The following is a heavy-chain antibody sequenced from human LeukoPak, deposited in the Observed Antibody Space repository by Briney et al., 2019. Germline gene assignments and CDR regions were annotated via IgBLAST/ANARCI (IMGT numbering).Heavy chain of an antibody. V-gene: IGHV3-20*04. CDR2: INWNGGST. D-gene: IGHD3-10*01. J-gene: IGHJ6*03. CDR3: ARGSQSRFEARVYYYYYMDV. Sequence: PGGSLRLSCAASGFTFGDYVMSWVRQVPGKGLEWVSGINWNGGSTGYADSVKGRFTISRDKSKNSLYLQMNSLRAEDTALYYCARGSQSRFEARVYYYYYMDVWGKGTTVTVSS. CDR1: GFTFGDYV.